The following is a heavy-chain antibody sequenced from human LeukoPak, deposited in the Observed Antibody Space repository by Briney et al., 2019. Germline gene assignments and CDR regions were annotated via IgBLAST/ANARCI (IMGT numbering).Heavy chain of an antibody. J-gene: IGHJ4*02. CDR3: ARDSVDSSGSFYFDY. D-gene: IGHD3-22*01. V-gene: IGHV4-61*02. CDR1: GGSISSGTYY. CDR2: IHPSGST. Sequence: SQTLSLTCTVSGGSISSGTYYWSWIRQPAGKGLEWIGRIHPSGSTNYNPSLKSRVTISVDTSKNQFSLKLSSVTAADTAVYYCARDSVDSSGSFYFDYWGQGTLVTVSS.